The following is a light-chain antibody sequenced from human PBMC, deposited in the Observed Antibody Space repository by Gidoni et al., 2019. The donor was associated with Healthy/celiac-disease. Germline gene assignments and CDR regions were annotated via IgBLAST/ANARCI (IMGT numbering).Light chain of an antibody. CDR2: DAS. V-gene: IGKV3-11*01. CDR3: QQRSNWPPRT. CDR1: QSVSSY. Sequence: EIVLTQSPATLSLSPGERATLSCRSSQSVSSYLAWDQQKLGQVPRLLIYDASNRATGTPARFSGSGSGTDFTLTISCLEPGDFAVYYCQQRSNWPPRTFGGGTKVEIK. J-gene: IGKJ4*01.